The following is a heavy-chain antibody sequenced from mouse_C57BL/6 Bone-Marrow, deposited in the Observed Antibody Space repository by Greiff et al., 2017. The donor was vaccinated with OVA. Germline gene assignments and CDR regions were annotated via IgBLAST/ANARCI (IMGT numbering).Heavy chain of an antibody. V-gene: IGHV5-16*01. CDR2: INYDGSST. D-gene: IGHD1-1*01. Sequence: EVKLMESEGGLVQPGSSMKLSCTASGFTFSDYYMAWVRQVPEKGLEWVANINYDGSSTYYLDSLKSRFIISRDNAKNILYLQMSRLKSEDTATYYGARTTVVHWYFDVWGTGTTVTVSS. J-gene: IGHJ1*03. CDR1: GFTFSDYY. CDR3: ARTTVVHWYFDV.